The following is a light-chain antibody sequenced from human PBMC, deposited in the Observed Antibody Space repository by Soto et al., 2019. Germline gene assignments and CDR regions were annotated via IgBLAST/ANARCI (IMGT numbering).Light chain of an antibody. Sequence: QSALTQPASVSGSPGQSITISCTGTSSDVGGYNLVSWYQQYPDKAPKLMIFDVNNRPSGVSNRFSGSKSGNTASLTISGLRAEDEADDYYSSYTCSTTPPYLFGGGTKLTVL. CDR2: DVN. CDR1: SSDVGGYNL. J-gene: IGLJ2*01. V-gene: IGLV2-14*01. CDR3: SSYTCSTTPPYL.